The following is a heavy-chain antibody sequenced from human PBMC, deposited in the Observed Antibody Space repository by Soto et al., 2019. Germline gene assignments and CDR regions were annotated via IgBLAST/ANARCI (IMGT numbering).Heavy chain of an antibody. D-gene: IGHD5-18*01. V-gene: IGHV4-34*01. CDR2: INHSGST. CDR1: GGSFSGYY. J-gene: IGHJ6*03. Sequence: SETLSLTCAVYGGSFSGYYWSWIRQPPGKGLEWIGEINHSGSTNYNPSLKSRVTISVDTSKNQFSLKLSSVTAADTAVYYCARGSPNVDTANGAYYYYMDVWGKGTMVTVSS. CDR3: ARGSPNVDTANGAYYYYMDV.